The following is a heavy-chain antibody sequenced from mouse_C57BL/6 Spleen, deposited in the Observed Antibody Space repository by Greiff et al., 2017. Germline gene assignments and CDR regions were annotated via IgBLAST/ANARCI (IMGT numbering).Heavy chain of an antibody. CDR2: IDPETGGT. CDR1: GYTFTDYE. D-gene: IGHD1-1*01. V-gene: IGHV1-15*01. Sequence: QVQLQQSGAELVRPGASVTLSCKASGYTFTDYEMHWVKQTPVHGLEWIGAIDPETGGTAYNQKFKGKAILTADKSSSTAYMELRSLTSEDSAVYYCTKLITTVVDWYFDVWGTGTTVTVSS. CDR3: TKLITTVVDWYFDV. J-gene: IGHJ1*03.